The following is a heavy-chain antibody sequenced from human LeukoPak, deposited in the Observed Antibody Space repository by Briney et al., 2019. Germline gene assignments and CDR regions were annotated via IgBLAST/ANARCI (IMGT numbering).Heavy chain of an antibody. CDR2: MNPNSGNT. J-gene: IGHJ1*01. CDR3: ARGWRFSSGYRKYFQH. V-gene: IGHV1-8*01. CDR1: GYTFTSYD. D-gene: IGHD3-22*01. Sequence: ASVKVSCKASGYTFTSYDINWVRQATGQGLEWKGWMNPNSGNTGYAQKFQGRVTMTRNTSISTAYMELSSLRSEDTAVYYCARGWRFSSGYRKYFQHWGQGTLVTVSS.